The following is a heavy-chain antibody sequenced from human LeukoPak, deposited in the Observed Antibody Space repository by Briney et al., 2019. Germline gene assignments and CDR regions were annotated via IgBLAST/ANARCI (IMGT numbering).Heavy chain of an antibody. Sequence: GGSLRLSCAASGFTFSSYGMHWVRQAPGKGLEWVAFIRYDGSNKYYADSVKGRFTISRDNAKNSLYLQMNSLRAEDTAVYYCARDLGILQRNMDVWGKGTTVTISS. D-gene: IGHD6-13*01. V-gene: IGHV3-30*02. CDR3: ARDLGILQRNMDV. CDR2: IRYDGSNK. J-gene: IGHJ6*03. CDR1: GFTFSSYG.